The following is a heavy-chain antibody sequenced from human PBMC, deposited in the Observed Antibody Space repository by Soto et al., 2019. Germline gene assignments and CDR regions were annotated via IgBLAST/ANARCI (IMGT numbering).Heavy chain of an antibody. D-gene: IGHD6-13*01. Sequence: ALRLSCAASGFTFDDYAMHWVRQAPGKGLEWVSGISWNSGSIGYADSVKGRFTISRDNAKNSLYLQMNSLRAEDTALYYCAKGYSSSGTVYYGMDVWGQGTTVTVSS. CDR3: AKGYSSSGTVYYGMDV. CDR2: ISWNSGSI. V-gene: IGHV3-9*01. J-gene: IGHJ6*02. CDR1: GFTFDDYA.